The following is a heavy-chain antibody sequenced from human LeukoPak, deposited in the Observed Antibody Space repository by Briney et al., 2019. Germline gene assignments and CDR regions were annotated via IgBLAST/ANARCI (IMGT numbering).Heavy chain of an antibody. Sequence: PGGSLRLSCAASGFIFSTYAMYWVRQAPGKGLEWVAVISYDGDDKYYADSVKGRFTISRDNSKNTLYLQMSSLRAEDTAVYYCARDPLRSIPVGYYYGMDVWGKGTTVTVSS. CDR1: GFIFSTYA. CDR2: ISYDGDDK. CDR3: ARDPLRSIPVGYYYGMDV. J-gene: IGHJ6*04. V-gene: IGHV3-30*04. D-gene: IGHD1-26*01.